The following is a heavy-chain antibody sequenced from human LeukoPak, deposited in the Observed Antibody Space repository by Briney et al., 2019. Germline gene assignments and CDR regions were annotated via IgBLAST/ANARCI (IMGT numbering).Heavy chain of an antibody. Sequence: SETLSLTCTVSGGSISSSSYYWGWIRQPPGKGLEWIGSIYYSGSTYYNPSLKSRVTISVDTSKNQFSLKLSSVTAADTAVYYCARVQGYCSGGSCYVDAFDIWGQGTMVTVSS. V-gene: IGHV4-39*01. CDR2: IYYSGST. D-gene: IGHD2-15*01. CDR1: GGSISSSSYY. CDR3: ARVQGYCSGGSCYVDAFDI. J-gene: IGHJ3*02.